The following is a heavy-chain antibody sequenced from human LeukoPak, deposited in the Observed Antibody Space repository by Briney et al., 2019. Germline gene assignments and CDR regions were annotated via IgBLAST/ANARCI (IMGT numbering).Heavy chain of an antibody. CDR3: ARNGYSIFSYYFDY. Sequence: SQTLSLTCTVSGGSISSGSYYWSWIRQPAGKGLEWIGRIYTSGSTNYNPSLKSRVTISVDTSKNQFSLKLSSVTAADTAVYYCARNGYSIFSYYFDYWGQGTLVTVSS. D-gene: IGHD6-13*01. J-gene: IGHJ4*02. V-gene: IGHV4-61*02. CDR1: GGSISSGSYY. CDR2: IYTSGST.